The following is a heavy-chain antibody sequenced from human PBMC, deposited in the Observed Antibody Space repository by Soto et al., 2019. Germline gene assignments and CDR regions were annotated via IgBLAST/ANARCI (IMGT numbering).Heavy chain of an antibody. CDR1: GGSISSSNW. J-gene: IGHJ6*02. Sequence: QVQLQESGPGLVKPSGTLSLTCAVSGGSISSSNWWSWARQPPGKGLAWIGEIYHSGSTNYNPSLKSRVALSVDKSKNPFSLKLSSVTAADTAVYYCARVVGGYYYGMDVWGQGTTVTVSS. CDR2: IYHSGST. CDR3: ARVVGGYYYGMDV. D-gene: IGHD2-2*01. V-gene: IGHV4-4*02.